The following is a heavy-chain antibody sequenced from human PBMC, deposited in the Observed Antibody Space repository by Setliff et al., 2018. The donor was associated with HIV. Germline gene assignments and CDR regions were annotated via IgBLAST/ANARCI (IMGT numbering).Heavy chain of an antibody. Sequence: GESLKISCAASGFSFSSHVMTWARQAPGKGLEWVSAITSTAGTTYYADSVKGRFTVSRDNSKNTLYLQMNSLTAEDTAVYYCAKVDNGHCTSASCRDFDYWGQGTLVTVSS. CDR1: GFSFSSHV. J-gene: IGHJ4*02. CDR2: ITSTAGTT. D-gene: IGHD2-2*03. CDR3: AKVDNGHCTSASCRDFDY. V-gene: IGHV3-23*01.